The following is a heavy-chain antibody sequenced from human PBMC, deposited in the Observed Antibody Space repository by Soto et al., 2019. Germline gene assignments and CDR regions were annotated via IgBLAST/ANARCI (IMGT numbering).Heavy chain of an antibody. D-gene: IGHD3-10*01. J-gene: IGHJ3*02. V-gene: IGHV1-18*01. Sequence: ASVKVSCKASGYTFTIYGICWVRQAPGQGLEWMGWISAYNGNTNYAQKLQGRVTMTTDTSTSTAYMELRSLRSDDTAVYYCARDLYYYGSGSYYNGDAFDIWGQGTMVTVSS. CDR1: GYTFTIYG. CDR2: ISAYNGNT. CDR3: ARDLYYYGSGSYYNGDAFDI.